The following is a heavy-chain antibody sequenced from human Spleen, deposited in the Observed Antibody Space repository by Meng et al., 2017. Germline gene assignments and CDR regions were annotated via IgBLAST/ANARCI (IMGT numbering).Heavy chain of an antibody. CDR2: ISAYNGNT. V-gene: IGHV1-18*01. CDR3: ARPTEPHYYYYGMDV. CDR1: GYTFTSYG. Sequence: VWRVQSGAEVKKPGASVKVSCKASGYTFTSYGISWVRQAPGQGLEWMGWISAYNGNTNYAQKLQGRVTMTTDTSTSTAYMELRSLRSDDTAVYYCARPTEPHYYYYGMDVWGQGTTVTVSS. D-gene: IGHD1-14*01. J-gene: IGHJ6*02.